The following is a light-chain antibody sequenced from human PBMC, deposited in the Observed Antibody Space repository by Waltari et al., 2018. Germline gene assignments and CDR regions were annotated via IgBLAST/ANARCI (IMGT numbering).Light chain of an antibody. CDR1: KSNIGADFA. CDR3: QSYDTTLSAVV. V-gene: IGLV1-40*01. J-gene: IGLJ2*01. Sequence: QSVLTQPPSVSGAPGQGVTISCSGTKSNIGADFAVHWYQQVPGTAPKLLLHSFSNRPSGVSDRFSGFKSGASASLVITGLQAEDEAMYYCQSYDTTLSAVVFGGGTRLTV. CDR2: SFS.